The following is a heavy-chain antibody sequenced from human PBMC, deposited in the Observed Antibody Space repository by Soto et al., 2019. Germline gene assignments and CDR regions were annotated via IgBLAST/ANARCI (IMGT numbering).Heavy chain of an antibody. CDR2: ISYDGSNK. D-gene: IGHD6-19*01. CDR3: ARDLSFKWLVPGRWAFDY. CDR1: GFTFSSYA. Sequence: GGSLRLSCAASGFTFSSYAMHWVRQAPGKGLEWVAVISYDGSNKYYADSVKGRFTISRGNSKNTLYLQMNSLRAEDTAVYYCARDLSFKWLVPGRWAFDYWGQGTLVTVSS. J-gene: IGHJ4*02. V-gene: IGHV3-30-3*01.